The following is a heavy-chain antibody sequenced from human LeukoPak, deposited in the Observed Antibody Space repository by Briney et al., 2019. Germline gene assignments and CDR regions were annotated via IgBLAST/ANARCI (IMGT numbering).Heavy chain of an antibody. Sequence: SETLSLTCTVPGGSISSYYWSWIRQPPGKGLEWIGYIYYSGSTNYKPSLKSRVTISVDTSKNQFSLKLSSVTAADTAVYYRARGGYYGSGNDFRFDPWGQGTLVTVSS. V-gene: IGHV4-59*01. J-gene: IGHJ5*02. D-gene: IGHD3-10*01. CDR1: GGSISSYY. CDR2: IYYSGST. CDR3: ARGGYYGSGNDFRFDP.